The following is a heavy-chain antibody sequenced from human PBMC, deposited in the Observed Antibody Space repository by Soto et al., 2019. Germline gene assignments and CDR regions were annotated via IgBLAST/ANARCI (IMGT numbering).Heavy chain of an antibody. V-gene: IGHV3-23*04. CDR2: VSGSGSSI. J-gene: IGHJ4*02. Sequence: EVQLVESGGGLVKPGGSLRLSCAASGFTFSSYAMSWVRQAPGKGLEWVSSVSGSGSSINYADSVKGRFTISRDTSKNTLYLQMNCLRAEDTAVYYCAKSPGNNGYHSFDYWGQGTLVTVSS. CDR3: AKSPGNNGYHSFDY. CDR1: GFTFSSYA. D-gene: IGHD2-8*01.